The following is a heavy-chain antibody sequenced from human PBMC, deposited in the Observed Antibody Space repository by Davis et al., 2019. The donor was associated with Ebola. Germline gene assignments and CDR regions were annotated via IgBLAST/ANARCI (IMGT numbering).Heavy chain of an antibody. J-gene: IGHJ2*01. D-gene: IGHD4-17*01. Sequence: GESLKISCAASGFAVSDTYMSWVRQAPGKGLEWVSVIYSGGSTYYADSVKGRFTISRDISKNTMYLQMNSLRAEDTAVYYCAKEKTTVITFWYFDLWGRGTLVTVSS. CDR3: AKEKTTVITFWYFDL. CDR1: GFAVSDTY. V-gene: IGHV3-66*01. CDR2: IYSGGST.